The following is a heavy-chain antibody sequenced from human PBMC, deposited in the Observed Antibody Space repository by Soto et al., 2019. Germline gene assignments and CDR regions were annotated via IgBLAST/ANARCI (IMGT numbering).Heavy chain of an antibody. CDR1: GFSISSSY. CDR2: IYSAGNT. Sequence: LRLSCATSGFSISSSYMNWVRQAPWKGLEWVSVIYSAGNTYYADSVRGRFTISRDSSKNTLYLQMTRLRAEDTALYFCTSGHDYDSSGGYYFEYWGQGTLVTVSS. CDR3: TSGHDYDSSGGYYFEY. D-gene: IGHD3-22*01. J-gene: IGHJ4*02. V-gene: IGHV3-53*01.